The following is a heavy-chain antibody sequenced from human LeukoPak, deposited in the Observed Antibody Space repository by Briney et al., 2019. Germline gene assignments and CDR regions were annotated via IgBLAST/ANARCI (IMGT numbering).Heavy chain of an antibody. Sequence: SQTLSLTCAISGDSVSSNSAAWNWIRQSQSRGLEWLGRTYYRSKWYNDYAVSVKRRITINPDTSKNQFSLQLNSVTPEDTAVYYCARLPTTVTPAVFDYWGQGTLVTVSS. CDR2: TYYRSKWYN. J-gene: IGHJ4*02. CDR1: GDSVSSNSAA. V-gene: IGHV6-1*01. D-gene: IGHD4-17*01. CDR3: ARLPTTVTPAVFDY.